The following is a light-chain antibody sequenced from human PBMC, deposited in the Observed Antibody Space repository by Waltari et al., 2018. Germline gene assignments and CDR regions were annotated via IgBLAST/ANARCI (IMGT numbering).Light chain of an antibody. CDR1: NIESKS. V-gene: IGLV3-21*01. CDR2: YDN. Sequence: SYVLTQPPSVSVAPGETARIPCGGNNIESKSVHWYRQRPGQAPVVVTSYDNDRAAGIPERFSGSNSGNTATLTISRVEAGDEADYYCQVWDANTDPGVFGTGTEVTVL. CDR3: QVWDANTDPGV. J-gene: IGLJ1*01.